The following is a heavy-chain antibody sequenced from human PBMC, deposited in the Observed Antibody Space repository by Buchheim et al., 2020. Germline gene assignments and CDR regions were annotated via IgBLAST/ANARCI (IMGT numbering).Heavy chain of an antibody. CDR3: AKEEVPNDY. CDR2: ISRSGDTT. J-gene: IGHJ4*02. Sequence: EAQLLESGGGLVQPGGSLRLSCAVSGFTFSNSAMTWVRQAPGKGLEWVSAISRSGDTTYYADSVMGRFTISRDPSKNTLYLPMNSLGVDDTAVYYCAKEEVPNDYWGLGT. V-gene: IGHV3-23*01. CDR1: GFTFSNSA.